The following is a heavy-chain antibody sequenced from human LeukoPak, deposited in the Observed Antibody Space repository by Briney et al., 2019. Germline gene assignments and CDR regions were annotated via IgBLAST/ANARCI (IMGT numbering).Heavy chain of an antibody. CDR1: GGSFSGYY. Sequence: SETLSLTCAVYGGSFSGYYWSWIRQPPGKGLEWIGEINHSGSTNYNPSLKSRVTISVDTSKNQFSLKLSSVTAADTAVYYCARGRGGYWGQGTLVTVSS. J-gene: IGHJ4*02. CDR2: INHSGST. V-gene: IGHV4-34*01. CDR3: ARGRGGY.